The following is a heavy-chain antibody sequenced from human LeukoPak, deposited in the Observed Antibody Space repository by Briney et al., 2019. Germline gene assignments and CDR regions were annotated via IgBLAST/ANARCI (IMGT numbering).Heavy chain of an antibody. CDR2: INPNSGGT. Sequence: ASVKVSCKASGYTFTGYYMHWVRQAPGQGLEWMGWINPNSGGTNYAQKFQGWVTMTRDTSISTAYMELSRLRSDDTAVYYCARTVYYYDSSGYQDEYYFDYWGQGTLVTVSS. D-gene: IGHD3-22*01. J-gene: IGHJ4*02. CDR1: GYTFTGYY. V-gene: IGHV1-2*04. CDR3: ARTVYYYDSSGYQDEYYFDY.